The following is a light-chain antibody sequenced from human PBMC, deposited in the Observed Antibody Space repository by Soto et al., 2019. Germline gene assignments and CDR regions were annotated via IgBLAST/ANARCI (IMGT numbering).Light chain of an antibody. V-gene: IGLV2-14*01. CDR1: NSDVGVYDY. Sequence: QSALTQPASVSGSPGRSITISCTGTNSDVGVYDYVSWYQQYPGKAPKLLIYEVTNRPSGVSDRFSGSKSGNTASLTISGLQAGDEADYYCSSFTDSATLVFGAGTKVTVL. J-gene: IGLJ2*01. CDR2: EVT. CDR3: SSFTDSATLV.